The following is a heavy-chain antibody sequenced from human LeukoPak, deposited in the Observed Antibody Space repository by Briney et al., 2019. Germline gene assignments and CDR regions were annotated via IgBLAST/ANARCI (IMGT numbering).Heavy chain of an antibody. CDR3: ATLWFGELLSYYFDY. D-gene: IGHD3-10*01. V-gene: IGHV1-2*02. J-gene: IGHJ4*02. Sequence: ASVKVSCKASGGTFSSYAISWVRQAPGQGLEWMGWINPNSGGTNYAQKFQGRVTMTRDTSISTAYMELSRLRSDDTAVYYCATLWFGELLSYYFDYWGQGTLVTVSS. CDR2: INPNSGGT. CDR1: GGTFSSYA.